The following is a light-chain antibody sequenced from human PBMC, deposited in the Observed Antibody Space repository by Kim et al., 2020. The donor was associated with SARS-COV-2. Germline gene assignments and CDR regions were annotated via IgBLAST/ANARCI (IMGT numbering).Light chain of an antibody. V-gene: IGKV1-5*01. CDR2: DAS. J-gene: IGKJ2*01. Sequence: GDRVTITCRASQSISSWLAWYQQKPGKAPKLLIYDASSLESGVPSRFSGSGSGTEFTLTISSLQPDDFATYYCQQYNSYSHTFGQGTKLEI. CDR3: QQYNSYSHT. CDR1: QSISSW.